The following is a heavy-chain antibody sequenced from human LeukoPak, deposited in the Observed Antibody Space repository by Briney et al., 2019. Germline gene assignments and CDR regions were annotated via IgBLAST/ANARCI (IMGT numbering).Heavy chain of an antibody. Sequence: GGSLRLSCAASGFTVSSNYMSWVRQAPGKGLEWISILYVNDNTYYADSVKGRFIISRDTSKNTLYLQMNSLRAEDTAMYYCVREDLGVDYWGQGTLVTVSS. CDR1: GFTVSSNY. CDR2: LYVNDNT. CDR3: VREDLGVDY. D-gene: IGHD1-26*01. V-gene: IGHV3-53*01. J-gene: IGHJ4*02.